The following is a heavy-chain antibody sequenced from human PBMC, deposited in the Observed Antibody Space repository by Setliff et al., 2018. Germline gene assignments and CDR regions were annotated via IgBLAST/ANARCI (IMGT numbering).Heavy chain of an antibody. CDR1: GGTFISYA. Sequence: SVKGSCKASGGTFISYAISWMRQAPGQGLEWMGGIIPILGIANYAQKFQGRVTITAENSTSTAYLELSSLRSEDTAVYYCARDLKTGTTEYHYGMDVWGQGTTVTVSS. V-gene: IGHV1-69*10. CDR3: ARDLKTGTTEYHYGMDV. D-gene: IGHD1-1*01. J-gene: IGHJ6*02. CDR2: IIPILGIA.